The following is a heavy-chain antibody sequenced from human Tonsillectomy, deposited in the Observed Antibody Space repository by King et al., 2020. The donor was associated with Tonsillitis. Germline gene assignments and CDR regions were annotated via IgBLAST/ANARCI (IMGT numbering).Heavy chain of an antibody. V-gene: IGHV4-4*09. Sequence: QLQESGPGLVKPSETLSLTCTVSGVSMTTYYWSWIRQPPGKGLEWIGYIYFDGSFNHNPSLKSRLTISLDSSKNQFSLKLRSVTAADTAIYYCATGGAASRDGPSAGYNWFDPWGQGTLVTVSS. J-gene: IGHJ5*02. CDR1: GVSMTTYY. D-gene: IGHD2-15*01. CDR2: IYFDGSF. CDR3: ATGGAASRDGPSAGYNWFDP.